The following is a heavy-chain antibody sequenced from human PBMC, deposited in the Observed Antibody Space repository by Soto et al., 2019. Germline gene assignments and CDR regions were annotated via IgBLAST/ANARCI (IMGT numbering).Heavy chain of an antibody. J-gene: IGHJ5*02. CDR3: ARGGVVVVAGHHRSVWFDP. D-gene: IGHD2-15*01. CDR1: GGTFSSYA. V-gene: IGHV1-69*06. Sequence: VASVKVSCKASGGTFSSYAISWVRQAPGQGLEWMGGIIPIFGTANYAQKFQGRVTITADKSTSTAYMELSSLRSEDTAVYYCARGGVVVVAGHHRSVWFDPWGQGTLVTVSS. CDR2: IIPIFGTA.